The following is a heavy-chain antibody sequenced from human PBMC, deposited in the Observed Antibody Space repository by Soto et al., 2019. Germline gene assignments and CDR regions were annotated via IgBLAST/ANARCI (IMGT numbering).Heavy chain of an antibody. CDR2: INHSGST. Sequence: PSETLSLTCAFYGGSCSGYYWSWIRQPPGKGLEWIGEINHSGSTNYNPSLKSRVTISVDTSKNQFSLKLSSVTAADTAVYYCARSPFTIFGVITQYYFDYWGQGTLVTVSS. CDR3: ARSPFTIFGVITQYYFDY. V-gene: IGHV4-34*01. J-gene: IGHJ4*02. D-gene: IGHD3-3*01. CDR1: GGSCSGYY.